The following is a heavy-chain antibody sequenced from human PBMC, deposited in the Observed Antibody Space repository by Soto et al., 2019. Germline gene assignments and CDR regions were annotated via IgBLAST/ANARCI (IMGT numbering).Heavy chain of an antibody. Sequence: QVRLMESGGGVVQPGTSLRLSCAGSGFTFSTYGMHWVRQAPGKGLEWVAVIWSDGSNKYYGDSVKGRFTISRDNYKNTLYLQMDSLRVEDTAVYYCAREVNYNRGGNYFGYWGQGTLVTVSS. CDR2: IWSDGSNK. CDR3: AREVNYNRGGNYFGY. CDR1: GFTFSTYG. D-gene: IGHD3-10*01. V-gene: IGHV3-33*01. J-gene: IGHJ4*02.